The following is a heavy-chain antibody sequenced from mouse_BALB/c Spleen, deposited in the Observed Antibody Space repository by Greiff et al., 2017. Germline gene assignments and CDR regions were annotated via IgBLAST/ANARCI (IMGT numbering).Heavy chain of an antibody. CDR3: TRGIYYGNYVGAMDY. Sequence: EVKLVESGTVLARPGASVKMSCKASGYTFTSYWMHWVKQRPGQGLEWIGAIYPGNSDTSYNQKFKGKAKLTAVTSTSTAYMELSSLTNEDSAVYYCTRGIYYGNYVGAMDYWGQGTSVTVSS. J-gene: IGHJ4*01. CDR2: IYPGNSDT. D-gene: IGHD2-1*01. CDR1: GYTFTSYW. V-gene: IGHV1-5*01.